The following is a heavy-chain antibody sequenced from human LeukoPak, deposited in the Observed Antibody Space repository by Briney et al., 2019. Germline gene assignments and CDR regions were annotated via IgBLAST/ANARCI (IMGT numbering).Heavy chain of an antibody. CDR1: GFTFSSYS. J-gene: IGHJ3*02. Sequence: GGSLRLSCAASGFTFSSYSMNWVRQAPGKGLEWVSSISSSSSYIYYADSVKGRFTISRGNAKNSLYLQMNSLRAEDTAVYYCASDGGSYPDAFDIWGQGTMVTVSS. D-gene: IGHD1-26*01. V-gene: IGHV3-21*01. CDR3: ASDGGSYPDAFDI. CDR2: ISSSSSYI.